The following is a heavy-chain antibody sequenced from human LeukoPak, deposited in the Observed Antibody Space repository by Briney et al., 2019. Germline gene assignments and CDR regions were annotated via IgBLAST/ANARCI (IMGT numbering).Heavy chain of an antibody. J-gene: IGHJ6*03. Sequence: GGSLRLSCAASGFTFSTYNMNWVRQAPGKGLEWVSSITSTSSYMYYADSVKGRFTISRDNAQNSLYLHMSSLRAEDTAVYYCARMRSDYMDVWGKGTTVTVSS. V-gene: IGHV3-21*01. D-gene: IGHD5-24*01. CDR2: ITSTSSYM. CDR3: ARMRSDYMDV. CDR1: GFTFSTYN.